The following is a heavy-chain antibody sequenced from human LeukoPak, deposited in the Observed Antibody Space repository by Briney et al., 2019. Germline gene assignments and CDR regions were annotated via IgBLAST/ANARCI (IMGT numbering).Heavy chain of an antibody. V-gene: IGHV4-61*01. Sequence: SETLSLTCTVSGGSVSSGSYYCSWIRQPPGKGLEWIGYIYYSGSTNYNPSLKSRVTISVDTSKNQFSLKLSSVTAADTAVYYCARWEGLVLGMDVWGQGTTVTVSS. CDR3: ARWEGLVLGMDV. D-gene: IGHD6-6*01. CDR1: GGSVSSGSYY. J-gene: IGHJ6*02. CDR2: IYYSGST.